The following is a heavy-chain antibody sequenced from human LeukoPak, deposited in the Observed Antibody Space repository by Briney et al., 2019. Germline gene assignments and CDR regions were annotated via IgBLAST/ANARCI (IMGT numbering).Heavy chain of an antibody. CDR1: GGSITGYY. CDR2: INHSGST. V-gene: IGHV4-34*01. D-gene: IGHD6-6*01. Sequence: SETLSLTCAVYGGSITGYYWSWIRQPPGKGLEWIGEINHSGSTNYNPSLKSRVTISVDTSKNQFSLKLSSVTAADTAVYYCARSPQLGHMDVWRKGTTVTVSS. J-gene: IGHJ6*03. CDR3: ARSPQLGHMDV.